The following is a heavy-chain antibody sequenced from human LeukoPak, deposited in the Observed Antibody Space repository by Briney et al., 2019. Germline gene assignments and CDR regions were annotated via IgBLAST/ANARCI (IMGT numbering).Heavy chain of an antibody. D-gene: IGHD2-2*01. CDR2: IYFSGST. J-gene: IGHJ4*02. CDR3: ARDSCSSTSCRKKFDN. CDR1: GDSISSANYY. V-gene: IGHV4-39*07. Sequence: SEPLSLTCPVSGDSISSANYYWGWVRQPPGKGLEWIGSIYFSGSTYYNPSLKSRVTISVETSKVQFSLKLSSVTAADTAVYYCARDSCSSTSCRKKFDNWGQGTLVTVSS.